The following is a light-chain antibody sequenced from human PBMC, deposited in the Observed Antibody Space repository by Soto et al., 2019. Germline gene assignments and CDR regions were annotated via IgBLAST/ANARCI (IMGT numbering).Light chain of an antibody. CDR1: QSISSW. CDR2: KGS. J-gene: IGKJ2*01. V-gene: IGKV1-5*03. Sequence: DIQMTQSPSTLSASVGDRVTITCRASQSISSWLAWYQQKPGKAPKLLICKGSSLESGVPSRFSGSGSGKEFTLTISSLQPDDFATYYCQQYDSYQYTFGQGTKLEIK. CDR3: QQYDSYQYT.